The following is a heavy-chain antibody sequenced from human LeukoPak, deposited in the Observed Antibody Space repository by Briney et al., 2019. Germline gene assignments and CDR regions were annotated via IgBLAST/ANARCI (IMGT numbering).Heavy chain of an antibody. V-gene: IGHV4-30-2*01. CDR1: GGSISSGGYY. Sequence: PSETLSLTCTVSGGSISSGGYYWSWIRQPPGKGLEWIGYIYHSGSTYYNPSLKSRVTISVDTSKNQFSLKLTSVTAADTAVYFCARAPAGPPYYYMDVWGKGTTVTVSS. J-gene: IGHJ6*03. CDR2: IYHSGST. CDR3: ARAPAGPPYYYMDV.